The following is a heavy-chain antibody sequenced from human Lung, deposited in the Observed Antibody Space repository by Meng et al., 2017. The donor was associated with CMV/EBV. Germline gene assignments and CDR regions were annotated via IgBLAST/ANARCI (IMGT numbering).Heavy chain of an antibody. CDR3: ARDRYQYYYLHS. CDR2: INPSGGST. D-gene: IGHD3-10*02. V-gene: IGHV1-46*01. CDR1: GYTFTSYY. J-gene: IGHJ4*02. Sequence: SVXVSCXASGYTFTSYYMHWVRQAPGQGLEWMGIINPSGGSTTYAQKFQGRVTMTRDTSTSTVYMELSSLRSEDTAVYYCARDRYQYYYLHSWGQGTLVTVSS.